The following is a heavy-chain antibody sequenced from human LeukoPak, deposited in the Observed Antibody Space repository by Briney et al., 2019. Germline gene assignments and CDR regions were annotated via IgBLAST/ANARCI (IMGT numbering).Heavy chain of an antibody. J-gene: IGHJ4*02. CDR3: AKDGLWFGESQYYFDY. CDR2: ISYDGSNK. CDR1: GFTFSSYV. V-gene: IGHV3-30-3*02. D-gene: IGHD3-10*01. Sequence: GGSLRLSCAASGFTFSSYVMHWVRQAPGKGLEWVAVISYDGSNKYYADSVKGRFTISRDNSKNTLYLQMNSLRAEDTAVYYCAKDGLWFGESQYYFDYCGQGTLVTVSS.